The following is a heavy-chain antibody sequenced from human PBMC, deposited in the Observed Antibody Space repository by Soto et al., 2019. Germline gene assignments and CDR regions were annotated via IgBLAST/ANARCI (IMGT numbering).Heavy chain of an antibody. J-gene: IGHJ3*02. D-gene: IGHD5-18*01. CDR2: IYYIGTT. Sequence: SETLSLTCTVSGGSVSSGRYYWSWIRQPPGKGLEWIGHIYYIGTTHYSPSLKSRVTISLDTSKNQFSLRLSSVTAADTAVYYCARSGSNSGADAFDTWGQGAMVTVSS. CDR3: ARSGSNSGADAFDT. V-gene: IGHV4-61*01. CDR1: GGSVSSGRYY.